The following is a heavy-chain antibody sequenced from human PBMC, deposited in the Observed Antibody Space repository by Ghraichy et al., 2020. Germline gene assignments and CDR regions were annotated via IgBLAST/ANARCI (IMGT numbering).Heavy chain of an antibody. CDR3: ASSRQLLYGHYYYYMDV. V-gene: IGHV1-69*13. D-gene: IGHD2-2*02. Sequence: SVKVSCKASGGTFSSYAISWVRQAPGQGLEWMGGIIPIFGTANYAQKFQGRVTITADESTSTAYMELSSLRSEDTAVYYCASSRQLLYGHYYYYMDVWAKGTTVTVSS. J-gene: IGHJ6*03. CDR2: IIPIFGTA. CDR1: GGTFSSYA.